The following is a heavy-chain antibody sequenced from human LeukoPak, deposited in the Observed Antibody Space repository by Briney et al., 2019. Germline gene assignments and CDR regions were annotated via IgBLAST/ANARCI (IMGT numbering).Heavy chain of an antibody. Sequence: GASVKVSCKASGYTFTSYGISWVRQAPGQGLEWMGWISAYNGNTNYSQKLQGRVTMTTDTYKSTAYMELRSLRSDDTAVYCCAIVAVGATTWSDYWGQGTLVTVSS. J-gene: IGHJ4*02. CDR3: AIVAVGATTWSDY. V-gene: IGHV1-18*01. D-gene: IGHD1-26*01. CDR2: ISAYNGNT. CDR1: GYTFTSYG.